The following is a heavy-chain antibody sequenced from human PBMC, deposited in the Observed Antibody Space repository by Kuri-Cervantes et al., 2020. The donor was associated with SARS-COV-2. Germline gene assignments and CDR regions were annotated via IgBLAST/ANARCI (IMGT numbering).Heavy chain of an antibody. Sequence: ASVKVSCKASGYTFTSYGISWVRQAPGQGLEWMGWISAYNGKTNYVQKFQGGVTMTTDTATSTAYMELRRLRSDDTAVYYCARGEGSYDPWGQGTPVTVSS. J-gene: IGHJ5*02. D-gene: IGHD6-6*01. CDR2: ISAYNGKT. CDR3: ARGEGSYDP. V-gene: IGHV1-18*01. CDR1: GYTFTSYG.